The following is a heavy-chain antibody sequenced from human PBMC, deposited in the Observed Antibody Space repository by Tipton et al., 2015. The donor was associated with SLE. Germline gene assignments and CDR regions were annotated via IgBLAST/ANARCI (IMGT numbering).Heavy chain of an antibody. V-gene: IGHV4-4*07. CDR3: ARSPRESSGWYYFDY. CDR2: IYTSGST. J-gene: IGHJ4*02. Sequence: TLSLTCTVSGGSISSHCWSWIRQPPGKGLEWIGRIYTSGSTNYNPSLKSRVTMSVDTSKNQFSLKLSSVTAADTAVYYCARSPRESSGWYYFDYWGQGTLVTVSS. CDR1: GGSISSHC. D-gene: IGHD6-19*01.